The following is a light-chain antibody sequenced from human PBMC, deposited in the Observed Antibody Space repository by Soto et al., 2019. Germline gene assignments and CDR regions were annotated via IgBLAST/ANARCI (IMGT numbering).Light chain of an antibody. CDR2: GAS. J-gene: IGKJ1*01. Sequence: IQLTQSPASLSASVGDRVTITCRASQSISSYLNWYQQKPGKGPNLLIYGASSLQSGVPSRFSGSGSGTDFTLTISSLQPEDFATYYCQQSYSAPPWTSGQGTKVDI. CDR1: QSISSY. V-gene: IGKV1-39*01. CDR3: QQSYSAPPWT.